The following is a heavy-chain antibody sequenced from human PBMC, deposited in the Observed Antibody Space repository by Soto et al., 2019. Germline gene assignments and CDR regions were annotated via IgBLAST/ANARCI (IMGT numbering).Heavy chain of an antibody. J-gene: IGHJ3*02. CDR1: GFTFSSYG. V-gene: IGHV3-30*18. CDR3: AKDLSSSGYYYGEAFAFDI. D-gene: IGHD3-22*01. CDR2: ISYDGSNK. Sequence: QVQLVESGGGVVQPGRSLRLSCAASGFTFSSYGMHWVRQAPGKGLEWVAVISYDGSNKYYADSVKGRFTISRDNSKNTLYLQMNSLRAEDTAVYYCAKDLSSSGYYYGEAFAFDIWGQGTMVTVSS.